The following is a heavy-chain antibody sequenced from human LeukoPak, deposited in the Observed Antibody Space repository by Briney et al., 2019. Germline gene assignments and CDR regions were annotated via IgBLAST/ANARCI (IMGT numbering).Heavy chain of an antibody. CDR3: ARAMLRKEDYMDV. Sequence: PGGSLRLSCAVSGFTFSDHYMDWVRQAPGRGLEWVGRVRNKANSYTTEYAASVKGRFTVSRDDSENSLYLQINSLKTEDTAVYYCARAMLRKEDYMDVWGKGTTVTVSS. D-gene: IGHD2-8*01. CDR1: GFTFSDHY. CDR2: VRNKANSYTT. V-gene: IGHV3-72*01. J-gene: IGHJ6*03.